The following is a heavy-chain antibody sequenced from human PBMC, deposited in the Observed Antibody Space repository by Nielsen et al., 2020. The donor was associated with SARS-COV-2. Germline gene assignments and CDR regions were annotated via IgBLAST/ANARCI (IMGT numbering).Heavy chain of an antibody. J-gene: IGHJ4*02. Sequence: GSLRLSCAASGFTFSTYGMHWVRQAPGKGLEWVAAISYDGSNKYYVDSVKGRFTISRVNSKNTLYLQMSSLREEDTAVYYCAKDWTAIVVVPSGGVDYWGQGTLVTVSS. D-gene: IGHD2-15*01. CDR2: ISYDGSNK. CDR1: GFTFSTYG. CDR3: AKDWTAIVVVPSGGVDY. V-gene: IGHV3-30*18.